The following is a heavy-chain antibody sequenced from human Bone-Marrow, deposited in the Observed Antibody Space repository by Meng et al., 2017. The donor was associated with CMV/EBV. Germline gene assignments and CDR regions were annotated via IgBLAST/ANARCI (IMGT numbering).Heavy chain of an antibody. CDR3: ARELPSSWELFDY. Sequence: SLKISCVASGFTFSTYEFSWVRQAPGKGLEWLSYIDSAGTTTLYADSVKGRFTISRHDAQNSLYLQMTSLRADDTAVYYCARELPSSWELFDYWGQAKLATSSS. D-gene: IGHD1-26*01. V-gene: IGHV3-48*03. CDR1: GFTFSTYE. CDR2: IDSAGTTT. J-gene: IGHJ4*02.